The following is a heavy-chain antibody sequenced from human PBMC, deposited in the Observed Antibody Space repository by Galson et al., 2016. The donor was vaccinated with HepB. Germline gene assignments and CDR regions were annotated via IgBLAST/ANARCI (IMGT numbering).Heavy chain of an antibody. J-gene: IGHJ4*02. CDR3: AKGLYGDYSYFDD. D-gene: IGHD4-17*01. Sequence: SLRLSCAASGFTFNIYAMSWVRQAPGKGLEWVAAIAGSGAPTNYADSVKGRFTISRDNSKNTPYLQMNSLRAEDTAVYYCAKGLYGDYSYFDDWGQGTLVTVSS. CDR1: GFTFNIYA. V-gene: IGHV3-23*01. CDR2: IAGSGAPT.